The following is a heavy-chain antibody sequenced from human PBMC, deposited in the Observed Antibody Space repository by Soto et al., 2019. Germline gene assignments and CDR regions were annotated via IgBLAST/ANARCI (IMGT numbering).Heavy chain of an antibody. Sequence: QVQLVQSGGEVKKPGASVKVSCKASGYTFTNYGVTWVRQAPGQGLEWMGWISAYTDNPNYAQKFQGRVTMTIDTSTTTAYMALRSRTSDDTAVYYCARVIPGAEAWFGPWGQGTLVTVSS. J-gene: IGHJ5*02. D-gene: IGHD2-2*01. CDR3: ARVIPGAEAWFGP. CDR1: GYTFTNYG. V-gene: IGHV1-18*01. CDR2: ISAYTDNP.